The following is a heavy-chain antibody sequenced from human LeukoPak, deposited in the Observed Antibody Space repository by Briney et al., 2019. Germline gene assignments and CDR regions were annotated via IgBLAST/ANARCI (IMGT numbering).Heavy chain of an antibody. D-gene: IGHD7-27*01. CDR3: ARRTGGTKDY. J-gene: IGHJ4*02. V-gene: IGHV3-23*01. CDR2: ISYNGAST. CDR1: GFTFGNVV. Sequence: PGGSLRLSCVASGFTFGNVVMSWVRQAPGKGLEWVSAISYNGASTDYADSVRGRFAISRDNSKNTLYLQMNSLSAEDTAVYYCARRTGGTKDYWGQGTRVTVSS.